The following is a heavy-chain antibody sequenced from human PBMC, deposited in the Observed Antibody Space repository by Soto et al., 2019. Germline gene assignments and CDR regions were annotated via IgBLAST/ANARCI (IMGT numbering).Heavy chain of an antibody. CDR3: ARDRRYAEFSLDY. CDR1: GFTFNNYD. D-gene: IGHD3-10*01. V-gene: IGHV3-48*02. J-gene: IGHJ4*02. CDR2: ISSSITTV. Sequence: GGSLRLSCTASGFTFNNYDMSWVRQAPGKGLEWVSYISSSITTVHYADSVKGRFTISRDNAQNSLYLQMNSLRNEDTAVYYCARDRRYAEFSLDYWGQGALVTVSS.